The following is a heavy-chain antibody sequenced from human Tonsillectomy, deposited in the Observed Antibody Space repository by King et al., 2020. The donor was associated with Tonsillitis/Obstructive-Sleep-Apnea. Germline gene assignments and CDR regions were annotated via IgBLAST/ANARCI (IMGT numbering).Heavy chain of an antibody. CDR3: ARGRDGDHARYYFDY. CDR2: ISYDGSNK. J-gene: IGHJ4*02. CDR1: GFTFSSYA. V-gene: IGHV3-30*01. Sequence: VQLVESGGGVVQPGRSLRLSCAASGFTFSSYAMHWVRQAPGKGLEWVAVISYDGSNKYYADSVKGRFTISRDNSKNTLYLQMNSLRAEDTAVYYCARGRDGDHARYYFDYWGQGTLVTVSS. D-gene: IGHD4-17*01.